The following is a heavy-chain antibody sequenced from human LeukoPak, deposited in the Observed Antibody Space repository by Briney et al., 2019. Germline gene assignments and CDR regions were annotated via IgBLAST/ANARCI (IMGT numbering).Heavy chain of an antibody. D-gene: IGHD3-3*01. CDR3: ARGSLQDFWIGWFDP. V-gene: IGHV4-30-4*07. J-gene: IGHJ5*02. CDR2: IYYSGST. CDR1: GGSISSGGYS. Sequence: SETLSLTCAVSGGSISSGGYSWSWIRQPPGKGLEWIGYIYYSGSTYYNPSLKSRVTISVDTSKNQFSLKLSSVTAEDTAVYYCARGSLQDFWIGWFDPWGQGTLVTVSS.